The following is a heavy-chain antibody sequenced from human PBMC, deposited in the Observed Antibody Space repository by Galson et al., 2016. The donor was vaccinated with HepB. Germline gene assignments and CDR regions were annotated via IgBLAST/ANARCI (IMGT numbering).Heavy chain of an antibody. CDR2: INQGGGEK. CDR1: RFTFTSHW. Sequence: SLRLSCAASRFTFTSHWMHWVRQAPGKGLEWVADINQGGGEKYYVDSVKGRFTISRDNSKNSLYLQMNSLRPEDTAVYYCANHRGWGQGTLVTVSS. CDR3: ANHRG. V-gene: IGHV3-7*03. D-gene: IGHD1-14*01. J-gene: IGHJ4*02.